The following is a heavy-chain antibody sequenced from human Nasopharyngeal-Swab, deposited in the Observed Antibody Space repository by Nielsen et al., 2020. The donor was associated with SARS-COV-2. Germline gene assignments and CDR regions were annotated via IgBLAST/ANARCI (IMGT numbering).Heavy chain of an antibody. D-gene: IGHD5-18*01. CDR1: GYTFTSYA. V-gene: IGHV7-4-1*02. CDR3: VRDQAMARPNWFDP. Sequence: ASVKVSCKASGYTFTSYAINWLRQAPGQGPEWMGWIATPTGHPTYAQGFTGRFVFSLDTSVATAYLHINSLKTEDTAIYYCVRDQAMARPNWFDPWGQGTLVTVSS. CDR2: IATPTGHP. J-gene: IGHJ5*02.